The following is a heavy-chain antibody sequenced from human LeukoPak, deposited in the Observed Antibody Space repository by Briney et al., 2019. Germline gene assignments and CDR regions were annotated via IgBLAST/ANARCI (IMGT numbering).Heavy chain of an antibody. V-gene: IGHV3-7*01. CDR3: ARDLSGVAGYTYGRGIDY. CDR2: IKKDGSEK. Sequence: GGSLRLSCAASGFTFSTYGMSWVRQAPGKGLEWVANIKKDGSEKYYVDSVKGRFTISRDNAKTSLYLQMNSLRAEDTAVYYCARDLSGVAGYTYGRGIDYWGQGTLVTVSS. D-gene: IGHD5-18*01. CDR1: GFTFSTYG. J-gene: IGHJ4*02.